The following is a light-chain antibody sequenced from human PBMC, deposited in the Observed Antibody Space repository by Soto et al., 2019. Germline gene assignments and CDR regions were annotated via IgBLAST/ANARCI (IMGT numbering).Light chain of an antibody. CDR2: SAS. Sequence: DIQMTQSPSSLSASVGDRVTITCRASQSISSYLNWSQQKPGKAPKLLIYSASNLQSGVPSRFSVSGSGTDFTLTISSLQPEDFATYYCQQSYCTPTWTFGQGTKVEIK. CDR3: QQSYCTPTWT. J-gene: IGKJ1*01. V-gene: IGKV1-39*01. CDR1: QSISSY.